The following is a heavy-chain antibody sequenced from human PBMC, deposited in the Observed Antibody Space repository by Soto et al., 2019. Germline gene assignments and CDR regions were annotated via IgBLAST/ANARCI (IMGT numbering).Heavy chain of an antibody. CDR2: IYQSGST. CDR3: ARVLFGRGNWFDP. D-gene: IGHD3-3*01. CDR1: GVSVNSGNYY. V-gene: IGHV4-61*01. J-gene: IGHJ5*02. Sequence: PSETLSLTCTVSGVSVNSGNYYWSWIRQTPGKGLEWIGYIYQSGSTRYNPSLKSRVTISLDTSKNQISLKLRSVTAADTAVYYCARVLFGRGNWFDPWDREPWSPSPQ.